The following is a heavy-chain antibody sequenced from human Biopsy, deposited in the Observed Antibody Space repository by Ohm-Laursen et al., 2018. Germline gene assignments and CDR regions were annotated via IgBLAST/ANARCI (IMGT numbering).Heavy chain of an antibody. CDR2: IYYSGST. CDR1: GGSISSGNDY. CDR3: ARVNVDRVSTIID. V-gene: IGHV4-31*03. J-gene: IGHJ4*02. Sequence: SQTLSLTCTVSGGSISSGNDYWSWIRQHPGKGLEWIGYIYYSGSTYYTPSLKSRVIISLDTSKNQFSLKLSPVIAADTAVYYCARVNVDRVSTIIDWGQGTLVTVSS. D-gene: IGHD5/OR15-5a*01.